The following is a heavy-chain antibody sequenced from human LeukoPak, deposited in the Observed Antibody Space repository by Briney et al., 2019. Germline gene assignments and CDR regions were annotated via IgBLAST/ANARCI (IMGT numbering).Heavy chain of an antibody. Sequence: GGSLRLSCAASGFTFNSYSMNWVRQAPGKGLEWASYISSSSSTIYYADSVKGRFTISRDNAKNLLNLQMNSLRAEDTAVYYCAELGITMIGGVWGKGTTVTISS. CDR3: AELGITMIGGV. V-gene: IGHV3-48*01. CDR1: GFTFNSYS. D-gene: IGHD3-10*02. J-gene: IGHJ6*04. CDR2: ISSSSSTI.